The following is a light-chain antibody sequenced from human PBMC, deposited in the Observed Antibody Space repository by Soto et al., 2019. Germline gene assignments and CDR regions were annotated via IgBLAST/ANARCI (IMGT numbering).Light chain of an antibody. CDR3: QKYNSAPLT. V-gene: IGKV1-27*01. Sequence: DAQMTQSPSSLSAFVGDRVTITCRASQGIAPYLAWFQQKPGKVPKLLIYATSTLQSGVPSRFSGSGSGTDFTLTINSLQSEDVRTYYCQKYNSAPLTFGGGTKVEIK. CDR2: ATS. CDR1: QGIAPY. J-gene: IGKJ4*01.